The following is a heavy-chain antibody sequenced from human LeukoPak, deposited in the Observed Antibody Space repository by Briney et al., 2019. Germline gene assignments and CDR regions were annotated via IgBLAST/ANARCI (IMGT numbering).Heavy chain of an antibody. V-gene: IGHV4-39*01. D-gene: IGHD7-27*01. CDR2: IYYSGST. CDR1: GGSISSSSYY. CDR3: ARRETNWGYKSFDY. Sequence: SETLSLTRTVSGGSISSSSYYWGWIRQPPGKGLEWIGSIYYSGSTYYNPSLKSRVTISVDTSKNQFSLKLSSVTAADTAVYYCARRETNWGYKSFDYWGQGTLVTVSS. J-gene: IGHJ4*02.